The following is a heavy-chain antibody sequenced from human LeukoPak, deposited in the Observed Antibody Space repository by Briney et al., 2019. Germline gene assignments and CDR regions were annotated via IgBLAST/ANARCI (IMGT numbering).Heavy chain of an antibody. CDR2: FDPEDGET. J-gene: IGHJ3*02. D-gene: IGHD6-19*01. CDR1: GYTLTELS. CDR3: AFSGWLVAAAFDI. V-gene: IGHV1-24*01. Sequence: VASVKVSFKVSGYTLTELSMHGVRQAPGKGLEWMGGFDPEDGETIYAQKFQGRVTMTEDTSTDTAYMELSSLRSEDTAVYYCAFSGWLVAAAFDIWGQGTMVTVSS.